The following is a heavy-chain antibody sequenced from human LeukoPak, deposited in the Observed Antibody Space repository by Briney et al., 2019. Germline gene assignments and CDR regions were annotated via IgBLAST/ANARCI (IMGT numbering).Heavy chain of an antibody. D-gene: IGHD2-15*01. V-gene: IGHV3-53*01. CDR3: AKGSGDSCFSPLDS. Sequence: GGSLRLSCAASGFTVSSNYMSWVRQAPGKGLEWVSVIYSGGSTYYADSVKGRFTISRDNSKNTLSLQMNSLRAEDTAVYYCAKGSGDSCFSPLDSWGQGTLVTVSS. CDR1: GFTVSSNY. J-gene: IGHJ4*02. CDR2: IYSGGST.